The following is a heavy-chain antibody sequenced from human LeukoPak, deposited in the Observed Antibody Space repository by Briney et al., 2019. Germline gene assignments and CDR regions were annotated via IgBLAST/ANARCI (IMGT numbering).Heavy chain of an antibody. D-gene: IGHD3-10*01. V-gene: IGHV4-4*07. CDR1: GGSISSFY. J-gene: IGHJ5*02. Sequence: PSETLSLTCTVSGGSISSFYWSWIRQPAGKGLEWIGRIYTTGSTNYNPSLKSRVTMSVDTSKNQFSLKLISVTAADTAVYYCARDKGQYGSGTRGFTWFDPWGQGTLVTVSS. CDR2: IYTTGST. CDR3: ARDKGQYGSGTRGFTWFDP.